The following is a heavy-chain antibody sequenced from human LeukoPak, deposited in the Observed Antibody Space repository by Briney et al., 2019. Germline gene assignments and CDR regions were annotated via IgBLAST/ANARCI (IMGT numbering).Heavy chain of an antibody. D-gene: IGHD5-24*01. J-gene: IGHJ5*02. CDR2: ISSRGGTI. V-gene: IGHV3-48*04. CDR3: GRGRDGYVFS. Sequence: GGSLRLSCAASGFTFSSYSMNWVRQAPGKGLEWVSYISSRGGTIDYADSVKGRFTISRDNAKNSLYLQMNSLRAEDTAMYYCGRGRDGYVFSWGQGILVTVST. CDR1: GFTFSSYS.